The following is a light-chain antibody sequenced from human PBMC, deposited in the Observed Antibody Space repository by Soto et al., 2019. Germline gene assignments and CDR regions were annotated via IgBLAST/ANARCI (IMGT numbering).Light chain of an antibody. Sequence: SYELTQPPSVSVAPGETATITCGGNNIGSESVHWYQQKAGQAPVLVINYDSDRPSGIPERISGSNSGNTATLTISRVEAGDEADYYCQVWDSSSNHPVVFGGGTKLTVL. V-gene: IGLV3-21*04. J-gene: IGLJ2*01. CDR1: NIGSES. CDR3: QVWDSSSNHPVV. CDR2: YDS.